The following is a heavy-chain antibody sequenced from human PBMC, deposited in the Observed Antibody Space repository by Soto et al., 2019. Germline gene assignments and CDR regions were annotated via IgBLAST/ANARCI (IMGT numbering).Heavy chain of an antibody. Sequence: GGSLRLSCAASGFTFSDYWMTWVRQAPGKGLEWVASIKKDGSEKYYVDSVKGRFTISRDNARNSPYLQMYSLRADDTAVYYCAKVKYYYVSGGNPPVGYWGQGTVVTVSS. J-gene: IGHJ4*02. CDR1: GFTFSDYW. CDR2: IKKDGSEK. V-gene: IGHV3-7*03. D-gene: IGHD3-10*02. CDR3: AKVKYYYVSGGNPPVGY.